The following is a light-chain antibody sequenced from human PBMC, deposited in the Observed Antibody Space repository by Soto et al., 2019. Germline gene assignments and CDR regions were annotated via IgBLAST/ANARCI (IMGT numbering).Light chain of an antibody. CDR3: LLYMGSGTWV. CDR1: SGSVSTNYH. V-gene: IGLV8-61*01. CDR2: STN. J-gene: IGLJ3*02. Sequence: QTVVTQEPSFSVSPGGTVTLTCGLSSGSVSTNYHPSWYQQTPGQAPRTLIYSTNTRSSGVPDRFSGSILGNKAALTITGAQADDESDYYCLLYMGSGTWVFGGGTKVTVL.